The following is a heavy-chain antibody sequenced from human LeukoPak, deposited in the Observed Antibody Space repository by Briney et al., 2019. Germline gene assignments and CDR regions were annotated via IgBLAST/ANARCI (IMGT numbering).Heavy chain of an antibody. V-gene: IGHV3-23*01. CDR2: ISGSGGST. CDR1: GFTVSTNS. Sequence: GGSLRLSCTVSGFTVSTNSMSWVRQAPGKGLEWVSAISGSGGSTYYADSVKGRFTISRDNSKNTLYLQMNSLRAEDTAVYYCAKRPGGLYDLFDYWGQGTLVTVSS. D-gene: IGHD3-10*01. CDR3: AKRPGGLYDLFDY. J-gene: IGHJ4*02.